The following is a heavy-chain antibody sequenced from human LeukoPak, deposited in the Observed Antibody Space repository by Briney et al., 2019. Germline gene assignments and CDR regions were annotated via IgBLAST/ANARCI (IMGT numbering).Heavy chain of an antibody. V-gene: IGHV3-43*01. D-gene: IGHD3-22*01. CDR2: ISWDGGTT. CDR1: GFTFDDYT. CDR3: ARVDSADAFDI. J-gene: IGHJ3*02. Sequence: GSLRLSCAASGFTFDDYTMHWVRQAPGKGLEWVSLISWDGGTTYYADSVKGRFTISRDNSKNTLYLQMNSLRAEDTAVYYCARVDSADAFDIWGQGTMVTVSS.